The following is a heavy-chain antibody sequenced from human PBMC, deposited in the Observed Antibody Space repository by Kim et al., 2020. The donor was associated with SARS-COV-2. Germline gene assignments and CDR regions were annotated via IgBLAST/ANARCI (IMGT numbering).Heavy chain of an antibody. V-gene: IGHV1-3*04. CDR3: ARGGIPLWLV. D-gene: IGHD3-9*01. CDR1: GYTFTASP. J-gene: IGHJ4*02. CDR2: INTATGNT. Sequence: ASVKVSCKASGYTFTASPMHWLRQAPGHGLEWLGWINTATGNTRYSQKLQGRVTISRDTSAHTVYVEWSSLTSEDTAIYFCARGGIPLWLVWGQGAQVTV.